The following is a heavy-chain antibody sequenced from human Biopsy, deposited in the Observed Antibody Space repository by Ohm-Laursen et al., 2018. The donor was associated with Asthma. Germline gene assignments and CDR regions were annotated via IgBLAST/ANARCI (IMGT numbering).Heavy chain of an antibody. J-gene: IGHJ3*02. CDR1: GYTFTSYG. V-gene: IGHV1-3*01. CDR2: INAGNGNT. Sequence: GASVKVSCKASGYTFTSYGISWVRQAPGQGLEWMGWINAGNGNTKYSQKFQGRVTITRDTSASTAYMDLSSLRSEDTAVYYCARTYYDFLTGQVNDVFAIWGQGTMVIVSS. D-gene: IGHD3-9*01. CDR3: ARTYYDFLTGQVNDVFAI.